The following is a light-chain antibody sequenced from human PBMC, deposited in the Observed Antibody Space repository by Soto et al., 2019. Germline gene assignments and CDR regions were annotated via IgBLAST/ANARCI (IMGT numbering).Light chain of an antibody. J-gene: IGKJ4*01. CDR3: QQRNDWPALS. Sequence: ENVLTQFPATLSLSPGESATLSCRASEYVRVYLAWYHQKPGQAPRLLMYETSTRAPGIPRRFSGSGSGTDFTLSISSLEPEDSEVYYCQQRNDWPALSFGGGTKVEIK. CDR1: EYVRVY. V-gene: IGKV3-11*01. CDR2: ETS.